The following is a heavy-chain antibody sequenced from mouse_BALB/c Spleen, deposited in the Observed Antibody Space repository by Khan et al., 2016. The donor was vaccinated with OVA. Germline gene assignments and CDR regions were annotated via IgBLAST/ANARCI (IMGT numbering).Heavy chain of an antibody. D-gene: IGHD1-1*01. V-gene: IGHV1-69*02. CDR2: IYPSDSYT. CDR3: TRHGSSYDAMDY. CDR1: GYTFTRYW. J-gene: IGHJ4*01. Sequence: QVQLQQPGAELVRPGASVKLSCKASGYTFTRYWINWVKQRPGQGLEWIGNIYPSDSYTDYDQKFKDKATLPVDKSSSTAYMQLSSPTSEDSAVYYCTRHGSSYDAMDYWGQGTSVTVSS.